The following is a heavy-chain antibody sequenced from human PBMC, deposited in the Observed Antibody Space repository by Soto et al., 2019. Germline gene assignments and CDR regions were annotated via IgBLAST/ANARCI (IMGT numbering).Heavy chain of an antibody. CDR3: ARVDYSNDYYYGMDV. CDR2: IYYSGST. V-gene: IGHV4-59*01. D-gene: IGHD4-4*01. J-gene: IGHJ6*02. Sequence: SETLSLTCTVSGGSISSYYWSWIRQPPGKGLEWIGYIYYSGSTNYNPSLKSRVTISVDTSKNQFSLKLSSVTAADTAVYYCARVDYSNDYYYGMDVWGQGTTVTVSS. CDR1: GGSISSYY.